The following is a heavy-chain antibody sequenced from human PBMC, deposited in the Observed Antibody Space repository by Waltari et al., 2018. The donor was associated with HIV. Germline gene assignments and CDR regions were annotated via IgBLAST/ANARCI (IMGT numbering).Heavy chain of an antibody. D-gene: IGHD6-13*01. CDR2: MSPKSDNQ. Sequence: QVQLVQSGAEVKKPGASVKVSCKASAYTFTSYDINWVRQATGQGLEWLGGMSPKSDNQSDAQWCQSKVTMPRNNAITTAYMERSSLTCDDTAVNNCASRPQHNPHCYFYYWGQGTLVTGSS. J-gene: IGHJ4*02. V-gene: IGHV1-8*01. CDR1: AYTFTSYD. CDR3: ASRPQHNPHCYFYY.